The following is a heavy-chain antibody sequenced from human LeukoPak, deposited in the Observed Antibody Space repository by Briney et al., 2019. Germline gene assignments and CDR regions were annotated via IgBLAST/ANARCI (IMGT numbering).Heavy chain of an antibody. D-gene: IGHD3-10*01. Sequence: GGSLRLSCAASEFTFSSYDMHWLRQPTGKGLEWVSTIGTAGDTFYGDSVRDRFTTSRDNAKNSLYLTMSSLRAEDTAVYYCARAGLRSLPSHNNALDIWGQGTVVTVSS. CDR3: ARAGLRSLPSHNNALDI. CDR1: EFTFSSYD. CDR2: IGTAGDT. J-gene: IGHJ3*02. V-gene: IGHV3-13*01.